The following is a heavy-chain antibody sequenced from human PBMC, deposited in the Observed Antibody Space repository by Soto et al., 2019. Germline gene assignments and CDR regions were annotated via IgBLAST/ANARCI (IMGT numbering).Heavy chain of an antibody. CDR1: GGKVTSYW. CDR3: ARTRDSSGYYYYYYGMDV. CDR2: IDPSDSYT. Sequence: ALKISGKGSGGKVTSYWSRCERQMTGKGLEWMGRIDPSDSYTNYSPSFQGHVTISADKSIGTAYLQWSSLKASDTAMYYCARTRDSSGYYYYYYGMDVWVQGTT. J-gene: IGHJ6*02. V-gene: IGHV5-10-1*01. D-gene: IGHD3-22*01.